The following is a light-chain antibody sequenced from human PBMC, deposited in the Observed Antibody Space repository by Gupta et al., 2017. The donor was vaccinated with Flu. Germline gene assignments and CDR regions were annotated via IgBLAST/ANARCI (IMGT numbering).Light chain of an antibody. CDR3: QVWHISSDHLRV. CDR2: DDS. CDR1: NIGRKS. J-gene: IGLJ2*01. V-gene: IGLV3-21*02. Sequence: SYALAQPPSVSVAPGQTAKVTCGGDNIGRKSVHWYQQRPGQAPVLVVYDDSERPSGIPERFSGSNSGNTATLTISKVEAGDEAEYYCQVWHISSDHLRVFGGGTKLTVL.